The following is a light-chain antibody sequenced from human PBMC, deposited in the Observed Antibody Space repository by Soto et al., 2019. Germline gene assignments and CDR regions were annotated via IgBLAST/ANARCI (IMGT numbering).Light chain of an antibody. CDR2: VAS. CDR1: QDINSW. J-gene: IGKJ4*01. Sequence: DVQMTQSPSSLSASVGDRVTITCRASQDINSWLAWYQQKPGKAPKSLIYVASSLQTGVPLRFSGSGSGTVFTLTISSLQPEDSATYYCQQYNIFPLTFGGGTKVEIK. CDR3: QQYNIFPLT. V-gene: IGKV1D-16*01.